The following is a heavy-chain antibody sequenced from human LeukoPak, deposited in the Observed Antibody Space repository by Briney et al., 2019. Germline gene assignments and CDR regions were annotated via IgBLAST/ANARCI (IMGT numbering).Heavy chain of an antibody. V-gene: IGHV3-74*01. D-gene: IGHD5-24*01. CDR3: VRDGDDFNFDY. CDR2: VIRDGSFT. CDR1: GFTFRSYW. J-gene: IGHJ4*02. Sequence: GGSLRLSCGASGFTFRSYWMHWVRQAPGKGLEWVSRVIRDGSFTNYADSVKGRFTISRDNAKNTLYLQMSSLGAEDTAVYFCVRDGDDFNFDYWGQGSLVTVSS.